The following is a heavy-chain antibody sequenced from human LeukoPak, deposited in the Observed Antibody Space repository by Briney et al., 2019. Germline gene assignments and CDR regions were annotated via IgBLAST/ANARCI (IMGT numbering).Heavy chain of an antibody. D-gene: IGHD3-3*01. CDR1: GGTFSSYA. Sequence: ASVKVSCKASGGTFSSYAISWVRQAPGQGLEWMGGIIPIFGTANYAQKSQGRVTITADESTSTAYMELSSLRSEDTAVYYCAREIGTEWYNWFDPWGQGTLVTVSS. V-gene: IGHV1-69*01. CDR2: IIPIFGTA. CDR3: AREIGTEWYNWFDP. J-gene: IGHJ5*02.